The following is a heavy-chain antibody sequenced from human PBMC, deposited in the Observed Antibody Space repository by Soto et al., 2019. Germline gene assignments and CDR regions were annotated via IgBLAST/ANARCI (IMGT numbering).Heavy chain of an antibody. CDR1: GYTLTELS. CDR3: ATARYCTNGVCHLDY. J-gene: IGHJ4*02. D-gene: IGHD2-8*01. V-gene: IGHV1-24*01. CDR2: FDPEDGET. Sequence: ASVKVSCKVSGYTLTELSMHWVRQAPGKGLEWMGGFDPEDGETIYAQKFQGRVTMTEDTSTDTAYMELSSLGSEDTAVYYCATARYCTNGVCHLDYWGQGTLVTVSS.